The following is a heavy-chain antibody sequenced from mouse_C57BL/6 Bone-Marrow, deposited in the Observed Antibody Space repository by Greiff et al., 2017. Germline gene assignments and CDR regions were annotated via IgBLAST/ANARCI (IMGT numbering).Heavy chain of an antibody. J-gene: IGHJ4*01. CDR2: IYPRSGNT. Sequence: LQQSGAELARPGASVQLSCKASGYTFTSYGISWVKQRTGQGLEWIGEIYPRSGNTYYNEKFKCKATLTADKSSSTAYMELRSLTSEDSAVYFCARVITTVVPVFMDYWGQGTSVTVSS. CDR3: ARVITTVVPVFMDY. V-gene: IGHV1-81*01. CDR1: GYTFTSYG. D-gene: IGHD1-1*01.